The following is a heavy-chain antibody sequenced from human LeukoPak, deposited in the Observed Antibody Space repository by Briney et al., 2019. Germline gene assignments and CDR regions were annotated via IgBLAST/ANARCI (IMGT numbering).Heavy chain of an antibody. V-gene: IGHV3-48*01. J-gene: IGHJ5*02. Sequence: GGSLRLSCAASGFTFSSYSMNWVRRAPGKGLEWVSYISSSSSTIYYADSVKGRFTISRDNAKNSLYLQMNSLRAEDTAVYYCARDCSSTSCYDWFDPWGQGTLVTVSS. CDR3: ARDCSSTSCYDWFDP. CDR1: GFTFSSYS. CDR2: ISSSSSTI. D-gene: IGHD2-2*01.